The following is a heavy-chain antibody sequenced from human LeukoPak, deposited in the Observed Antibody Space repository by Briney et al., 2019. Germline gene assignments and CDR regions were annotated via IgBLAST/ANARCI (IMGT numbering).Heavy chain of an antibody. CDR3: ARGHDNTGYNYFDY. V-gene: IGHV1-2*02. D-gene: IGHD5-18*01. Sequence: ASVKVSCKASGYIFTDYYIHWVRQAPGQGLQRMGWINPLSGGTNYAQKFRGRATMTRDTSIATIYMDLSSLMSDDTAVYYCARGHDNTGYNYFDYWGQGTLVTVSS. J-gene: IGHJ4*02. CDR2: INPLSGGT. CDR1: GYIFTDYY.